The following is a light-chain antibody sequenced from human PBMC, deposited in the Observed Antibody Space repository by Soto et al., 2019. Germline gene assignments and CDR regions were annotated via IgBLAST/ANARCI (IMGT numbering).Light chain of an antibody. V-gene: IGLV1-44*01. J-gene: IGLJ2*01. CDR1: SSNIGSNT. CDR3: AAWDDSLNAVV. Sequence: QSVLTQPPSASGTPGQRVTISCSGSSSNIGSNTVNWYQQLPGTAPKLLIYSINQRPSGVPDRFSGSKSGTSASLAISGLQSEDEAEYYCAAWDDSLNAVVFGGGTKLTVL. CDR2: SIN.